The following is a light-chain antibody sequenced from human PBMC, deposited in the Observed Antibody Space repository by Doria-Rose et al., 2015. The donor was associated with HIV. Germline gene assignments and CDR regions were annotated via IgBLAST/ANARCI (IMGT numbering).Light chain of an antibody. V-gene: IGLV3-1*01. J-gene: IGLJ2*01. CDR3: QAWDNNTVV. Sequence: VLTQPPSVSVSPGQTATITCSGDELGDKYVSWYRQRPGQSPVLVVDQDTKRPSGITERFSGSNSGNTATLTVSGAQALDEADYYCQAWDNNTVVFGGGTKLTVL. CDR2: QDT. CDR1: ELGDKY.